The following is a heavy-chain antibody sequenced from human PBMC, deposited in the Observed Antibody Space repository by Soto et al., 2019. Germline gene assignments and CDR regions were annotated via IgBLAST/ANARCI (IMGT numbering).Heavy chain of an antibody. CDR2: IYSGGST. V-gene: IGHV3-53*04. Sequence: EVQLVESGGGLVQPGGSLRLSCAASGFTVSSNYMSWVRQAPGKGLEWVSVIYSGGSTYYADSVKGRFTISRHNSKNTLYLHMNSRRAEDTAVYCCARVGGSWFGPWGQGALVTVSS. CDR3: ARVGGSWFGP. CDR1: GFTVSSNY. D-gene: IGHD3-16*01. J-gene: IGHJ5*02.